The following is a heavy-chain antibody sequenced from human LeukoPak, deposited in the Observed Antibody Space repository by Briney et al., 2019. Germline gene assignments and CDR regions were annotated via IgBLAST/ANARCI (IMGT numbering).Heavy chain of an antibody. D-gene: IGHD1-1*01. V-gene: IGHV4-38-2*01. J-gene: IGHJ4*02. CDR1: GCSISSGYY. Sequence: SETLSLTCAVSGCSISSGYYWGWIRQPPGKGLEWIGIVHHSGSTYYNPSLKSRVTISADTSKNQFSLNLSSVTAADTAVYYCARGPPYMTAWSRVDYWGQGTLVTVSS. CDR3: ARGPPYMTAWSRVDY. CDR2: VHHSGST.